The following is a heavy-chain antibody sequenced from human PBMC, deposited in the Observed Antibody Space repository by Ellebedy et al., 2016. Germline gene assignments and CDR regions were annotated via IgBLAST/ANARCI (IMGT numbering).Heavy chain of an antibody. CDR1: GYTFTTYW. D-gene: IGHD3-16*01. CDR2: IYPDDSDT. V-gene: IGHV5-51*01. CDR3: AVALDDLGAY. Sequence: GESLKISCKASGYTFTTYWIGWVRQMPGKGLEWMGVIYPDDSDTKYSPSFQGQVTISADRSTKTAYLQWRELQASDTAIYYCAVALDDLGAYWGQGTLVTVSS. J-gene: IGHJ4*02.